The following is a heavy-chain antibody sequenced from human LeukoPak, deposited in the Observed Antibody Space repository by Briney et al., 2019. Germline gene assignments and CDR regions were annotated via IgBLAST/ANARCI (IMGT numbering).Heavy chain of an antibody. CDR1: GFTFSSYA. J-gene: IGHJ4*02. Sequence: PGGSLRLSCPVSGFTFSSYAMSWVRQAPGRGLEWFSVISTSGESAYYADSVKGRFTISRDNSKNTPYLQMNSLSGEDTAVYYCAKDRGSGYHYFDYWGQGPLVTVSS. CDR3: AKDRGSGYHYFDY. V-gene: IGHV3-23*01. CDR2: ISTSGESA. D-gene: IGHD3-22*01.